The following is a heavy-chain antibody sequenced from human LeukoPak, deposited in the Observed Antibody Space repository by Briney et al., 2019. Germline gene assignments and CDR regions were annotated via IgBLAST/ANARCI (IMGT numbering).Heavy chain of an antibody. CDR1: GGSISSYY. D-gene: IGHD1-26*01. CDR3: ARQPLSARGSYLGYYGMDV. CDR2: IYYSGST. Sequence: SETLSLTCTVSGGSISSYYWSWIRQPPGKGLEWIGYIYYSGSTNYNPSLKGRVTISVDTSKNQFSLKLSSVTAADTAVYYCARQPLSARGSYLGYYGMDVWGQGTTVTVSS. V-gene: IGHV4-59*08. J-gene: IGHJ6*02.